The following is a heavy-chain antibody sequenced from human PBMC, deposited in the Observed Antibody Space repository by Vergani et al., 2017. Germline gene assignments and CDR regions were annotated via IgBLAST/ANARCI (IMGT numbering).Heavy chain of an antibody. CDR3: ARGYYYDSSGYYYLDS. CDR1: GVSFSGYY. V-gene: IGHV4-34*01. CDR2: INHSGST. J-gene: IGHJ4*02. Sequence: QVQLQQWGAGLLKPSETLSLTCAVYGVSFSGYYWSWIRQPPGKGLEWIGEINHSGSTNYNPSLKSRVTISVDTSKNQFSLKLSSVTAADTAVYYCARGYYYDSSGYYYLDSWGQGTLVTVSS. D-gene: IGHD3-22*01.